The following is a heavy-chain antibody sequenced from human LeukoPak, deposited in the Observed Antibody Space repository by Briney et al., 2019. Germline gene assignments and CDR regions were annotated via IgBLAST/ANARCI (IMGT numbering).Heavy chain of an antibody. CDR3: ARDESRDGYNLFQDY. CDR2: ISGSGGST. CDR1: GSTFSSYA. Sequence: GGSLRLSCAASGSTFSSYAMSWVRQAPGKGLEWVSAISGSGGSTYYADSVKGRFTISRDNAKNSLYLQMNSLRAEDTAVYYCARDESRDGYNLFQDYWGQGTLVTVSS. V-gene: IGHV3-23*01. J-gene: IGHJ4*02. D-gene: IGHD5-24*01.